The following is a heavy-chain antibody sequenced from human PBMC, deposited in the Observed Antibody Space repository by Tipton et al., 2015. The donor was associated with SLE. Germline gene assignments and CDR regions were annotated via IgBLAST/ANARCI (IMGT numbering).Heavy chain of an antibody. D-gene: IGHD2-2*01. CDR2: VFRGGST. J-gene: IGHJ6*02. CDR3: ARGCSSSTCEPFYFFGMDV. V-gene: IGHV4-34*01. CDR1: GGFLRDYF. Sequence: TLSLTCDVYGGFLRDYFWSWIRQPPGKGLEWIGEVFRGGSTNYSPSLESRVTITVDMSKNQFSLRLISVTAADTAVYYCARGCSSSTCEPFYFFGMDVWGQGTTVTVSS.